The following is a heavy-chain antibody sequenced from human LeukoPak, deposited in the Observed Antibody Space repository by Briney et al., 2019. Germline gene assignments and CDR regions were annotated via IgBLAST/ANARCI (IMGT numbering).Heavy chain of an antibody. Sequence: PGGSLRLSCAASGFTFDDYGMSWVRQAPGKGLEWVSGINWNGGSTGYADSVKGRFTISRDNAKNSLYLQMNSLRAEDTALYYCARQLGGVIVNCPDYWGQGTLVTVSS. D-gene: IGHD3-16*02. V-gene: IGHV3-20*04. CDR1: GFTFDDYG. CDR3: ARQLGGVIVNCPDY. CDR2: INWNGGST. J-gene: IGHJ4*02.